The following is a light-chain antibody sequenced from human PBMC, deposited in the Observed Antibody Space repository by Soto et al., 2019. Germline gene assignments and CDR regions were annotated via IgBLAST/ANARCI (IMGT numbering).Light chain of an antibody. CDR3: CSYAGSTNV. CDR2: EDS. CDR1: SSDVGSYKF. V-gene: IGLV2-23*02. J-gene: IGLJ1*01. Sequence: QSALTQPASVSESPGQSITISCTGTSSDVGSYKFVSWYQHHPGKAPKLMIYEDSKRPSGVSDRFSGSKSGNTASLTISVLQADDEADYYCCSYAGSTNVFGTGTKLTVL.